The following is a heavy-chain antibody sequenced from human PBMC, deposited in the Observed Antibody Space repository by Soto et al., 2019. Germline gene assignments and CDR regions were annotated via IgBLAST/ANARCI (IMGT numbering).Heavy chain of an antibody. Sequence: SGPTLVNPTQTLTLTCTFSGFSLSTSGMCVSWIRQPPGKALEWLALIDWDDDKYYSTSLKTRLTISKDTSKNQVVLTMTNMDPVDTATYYCARIRSGYSSGWYSPDYYYYGMDVWGQGTTVTVSS. D-gene: IGHD6-19*01. CDR1: GFSLSTSGMC. J-gene: IGHJ6*02. CDR3: ARIRSGYSSGWYSPDYYYYGMDV. CDR2: IDWDDDK. V-gene: IGHV2-70*01.